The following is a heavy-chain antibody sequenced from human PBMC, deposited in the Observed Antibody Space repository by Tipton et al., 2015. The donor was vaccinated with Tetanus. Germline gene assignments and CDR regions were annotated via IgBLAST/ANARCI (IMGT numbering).Heavy chain of an antibody. CDR1: GYNFSSYD. CDR2: TNPLTGKT. CDR3: ARGRVGAAY. V-gene: IGHV1-8*01. D-gene: IGHD2-15*01. J-gene: IGHJ4*02. Sequence: QLVQSGPEVKKPGASVTVSCKASGYNFSSYDVNWVRRASGQGLEWLGWTNPLTGKTGYAEKFQGRVTMTADASISTAYRELTSLTSDDTAVYYCARGRVGAAYWGQGSLVTVSS.